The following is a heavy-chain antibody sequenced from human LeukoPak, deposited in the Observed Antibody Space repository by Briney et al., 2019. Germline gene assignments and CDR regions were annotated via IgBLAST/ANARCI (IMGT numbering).Heavy chain of an antibody. CDR3: ARELTYYDFWSGYREPENWFDP. D-gene: IGHD3-3*01. V-gene: IGHV3-74*01. J-gene: IGHJ5*02. CDR1: GFTFSSYW. CDR2: INSDGSST. Sequence: GGSLRLSCAASGFTFSSYWMHWVRQAPGKGLVWVSRINSDGSSTSYADSVKGRFTISRDNAKNTLYLQMNSLRADDTAVYYCARELTYYDFWSGYREPENWFDPWGQGTLVTVSS.